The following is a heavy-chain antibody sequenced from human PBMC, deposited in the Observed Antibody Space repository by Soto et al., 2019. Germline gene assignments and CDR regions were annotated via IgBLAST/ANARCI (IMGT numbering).Heavy chain of an antibody. J-gene: IGHJ4*02. V-gene: IGHV1-69*13. CDR3: ARQLSKYLSQLDY. CDR2: IIPIFGTA. CDR1: GGTFSSYA. Sequence: SVKVSCKASGGTFSSYAISWVRQAPGQRLEWMGGIIPIFGTANYAQKFQGRVTITADESTSTAYMELSSLRSEDTAVYYCARQLSKYLSQLDYWGQGTLVTVSS. D-gene: IGHD5-18*01.